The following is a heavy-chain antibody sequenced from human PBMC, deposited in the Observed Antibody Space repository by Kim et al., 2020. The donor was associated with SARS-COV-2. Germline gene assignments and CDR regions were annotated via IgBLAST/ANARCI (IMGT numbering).Heavy chain of an antibody. D-gene: IGHD6-19*01. CDR2: IIPIFGTA. Sequence: SVKVSCKASGGTFSSYAISWVRQAPGQGLEWMGGIIPIFGTANYAQKFQGRVMITADESTSTAYMKLSSLRSEDTAVYYCARSGYSSGGRYYYGMDVWGQGTTVTVSS. J-gene: IGHJ6*02. V-gene: IGHV1-69*13. CDR1: GGTFSSYA. CDR3: ARSGYSSGGRYYYGMDV.